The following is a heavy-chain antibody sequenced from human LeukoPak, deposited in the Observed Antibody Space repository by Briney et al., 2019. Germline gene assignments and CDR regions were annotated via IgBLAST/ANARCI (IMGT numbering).Heavy chain of an antibody. Sequence: SETLSLTCTVSGGSISSSSYYWGWIRQPPGKGLEWIGSIYYSGSTYYNPALKSRVTISVDTSKNQFSLKLSSVTAADTAVYYCARHQGGLLGYCSSTSCYRGLYYFDYWRQGTLVTVSS. CDR3: ARHQGGLLGYCSSTSCYRGLYYFDY. D-gene: IGHD2-2*02. CDR2: IYYSGST. CDR1: GGSISSSSYY. J-gene: IGHJ4*02. V-gene: IGHV4-39*01.